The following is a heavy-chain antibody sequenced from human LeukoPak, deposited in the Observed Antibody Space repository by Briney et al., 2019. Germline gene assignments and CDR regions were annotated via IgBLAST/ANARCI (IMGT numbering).Heavy chain of an antibody. CDR3: ATTNDGGGYQWGDFFDF. D-gene: IGHD3-22*01. CDR1: GGTSNSHA. V-gene: IGHV1-69*04. Sequence: ASVKVSCRASGGTSNSHAISWVRQAPGQGLEWMGRIIPNLGTTNRAQNFQDRVTLTADKSTNTAYMELTSLTSDDTAVYYCATTNDGGGYQWGDFFDFWGQGTLVTVSS. CDR2: IIPNLGTT. J-gene: IGHJ4*02.